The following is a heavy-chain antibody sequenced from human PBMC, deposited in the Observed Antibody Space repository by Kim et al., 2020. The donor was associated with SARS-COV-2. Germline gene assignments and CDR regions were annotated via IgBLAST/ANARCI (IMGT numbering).Heavy chain of an antibody. CDR3: ASCATVVTQCGF. CDR1: GGSISSGGYY. V-gene: IGHV4-61*02. D-gene: IGHD4-17*01. CDR2: IYTSGST. J-gene: IGHJ4*02. Sequence: SETLSLTCTVSGGSISSGGYYWSWIRQPAGKGLEWIGRIYTSGSTNYNPSLKSRVTISVDTSKNQFSLKLSSVTAADTAVYYCASCATVVTQCGFWGQGSRVT.